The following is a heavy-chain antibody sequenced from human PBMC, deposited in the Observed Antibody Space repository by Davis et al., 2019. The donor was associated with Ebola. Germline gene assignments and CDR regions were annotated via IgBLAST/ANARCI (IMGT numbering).Heavy chain of an antibody. J-gene: IGHJ4*02. D-gene: IGHD5-18*01. CDR1: GYSFTSYW. CDR2: IYPGDSDT. V-gene: IGHV5-51*01. Sequence: GESLKISCKGSGYSFTSYWIGWVRQLPGKGLEWMGIIYPGDSDTRYSPSFQGQVTISADKSISTAYLQWSSLKASDTAMYYCAKQVSYGRNYFDYWGQGTLVTVSS. CDR3: AKQVSYGRNYFDY.